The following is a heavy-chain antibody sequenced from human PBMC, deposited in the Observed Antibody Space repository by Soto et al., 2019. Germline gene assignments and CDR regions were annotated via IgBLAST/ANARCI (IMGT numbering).Heavy chain of an antibody. CDR1: GLSVSDNY. D-gene: IGHD2-21*01. CDR3: VSRIPSWVFDY. CDR2: MYAGGDT. J-gene: IGHJ4*01. Sequence: LRLSCGASGLSVSDNYMGWVRQAPGRGLEWVSVMYAGGDTHYADSVKGRFTISRDKSEDTLYLQMNSLRDEDTGVYFRVSRIPSWVFDYWGLGTLVTVSS. V-gene: IGHV3-53*01.